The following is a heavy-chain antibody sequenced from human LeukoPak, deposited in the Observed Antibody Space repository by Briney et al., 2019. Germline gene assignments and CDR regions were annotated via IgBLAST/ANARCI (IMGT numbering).Heavy chain of an antibody. J-gene: IGHJ4*02. V-gene: IGHV4-34*01. D-gene: IGHD2-21*02. CDR1: GGSFSGYY. Sequence: SETLSLTCAVYGGSFSGYYWSWIRQPPGKGLEWIGGINHSGSTNYNPSLKSRVTISVDTSKNQFSLKLSSVTAADTAVYYCAIGGGDSWDYFDYWGQGTLVTVSS. CDR3: AIGGGDSWDYFDY. CDR2: INHSGST.